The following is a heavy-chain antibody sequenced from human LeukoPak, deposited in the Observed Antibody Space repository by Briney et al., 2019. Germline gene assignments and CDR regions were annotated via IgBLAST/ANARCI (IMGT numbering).Heavy chain of an antibody. CDR2: INHSGST. CDR1: GGSFSGYY. CDR3: AKWGGSGSSYYYYYYGMNV. D-gene: IGHD3-10*01. J-gene: IGHJ6*04. V-gene: IGHV4-34*01. Sequence: SETLSLTCAVYGGSFSGYYWSWIRQPPGKGLEWIGEINHSGSTNYNPSLKSRVTISVDTSKNQFSLKLSSMTAADTAVYYCAKWGGSGSSYYYYYYGMNVWGKGTTVTVSS.